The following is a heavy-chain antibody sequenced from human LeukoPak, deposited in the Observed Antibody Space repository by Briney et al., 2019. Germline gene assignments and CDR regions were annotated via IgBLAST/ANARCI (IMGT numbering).Heavy chain of an antibody. CDR1: GFTFSSYA. Sequence: PGGSLRLSCAASGFTFSSYAMSWVRQAPGKGLEWVSCRFTISRDNAKNSLYLQMNSLRAEDTAVFYCARLPAYCSTTSCYVDYWGQGTLVTVSS. CDR3: ARLPAYCSTTSCYVDY. D-gene: IGHD2-2*01. J-gene: IGHJ4*02. V-gene: IGHV3-21*05.